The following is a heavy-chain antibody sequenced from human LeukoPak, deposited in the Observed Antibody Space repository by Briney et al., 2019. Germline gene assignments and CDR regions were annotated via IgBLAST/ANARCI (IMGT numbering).Heavy chain of an antibody. D-gene: IGHD2-15*01. Sequence: SETLSLTCAVYGGSFSGYYWSWIRQPPGKGLEWIGEINHSGSTNYNPSLKSRVTISVDTSKNQFSLKLSSVTAADSAVYYCAREKGGGLVDYWGQGTLVTVSS. V-gene: IGHV4-34*01. J-gene: IGHJ4*02. CDR3: AREKGGGLVDY. CDR1: GGSFSGYY. CDR2: INHSGST.